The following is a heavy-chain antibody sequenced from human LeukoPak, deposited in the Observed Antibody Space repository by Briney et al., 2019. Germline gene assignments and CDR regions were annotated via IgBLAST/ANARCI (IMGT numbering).Heavy chain of an antibody. J-gene: IGHJ3*02. D-gene: IGHD3-3*01. V-gene: IGHV3-30*04. CDR1: GFTFSSYA. CDR3: ARDSAPVGWLVFMAGAFDI. Sequence: PWRSLRLSCAASGFTFSSYAMHWVRQAPGKGLERVAVISYDGSNKYYADSVKGRFTISRDNPKNTLYLQMNSLRAEDTAVYYWARDSAPVGWLVFMAGAFDIWGQGTMVTVSS. CDR2: ISYDGSNK.